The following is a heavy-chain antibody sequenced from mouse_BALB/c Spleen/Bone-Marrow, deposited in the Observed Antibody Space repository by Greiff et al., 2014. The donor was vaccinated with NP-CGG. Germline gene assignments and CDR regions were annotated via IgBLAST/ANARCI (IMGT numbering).Heavy chain of an antibody. J-gene: IGHJ2*01. CDR3: ARGKGTLDY. V-gene: IGHV1-74*01. D-gene: IGHD2-14*01. CDR2: IDPDDSDT. CDR1: GYTFTGYW. Sequence: QVQLQQSGAELVRPGASVKLSCKASGYTFTGYWMNWVKQRPEQGLEWIGRIDPDDSDTNYNQKFKDKATLTVDKSSSTAYMQRSSLTDEDSAVYYCARGKGTLDYWGQGTTLTVSS.